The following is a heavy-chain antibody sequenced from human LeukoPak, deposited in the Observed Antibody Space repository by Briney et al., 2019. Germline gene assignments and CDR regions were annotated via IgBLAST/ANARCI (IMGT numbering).Heavy chain of an antibody. J-gene: IGHJ4*02. CDR3: ARALKPGYCSGGSCHAGY. V-gene: IGHV3-23*01. CDR1: GSSFSSYA. D-gene: IGHD2-15*01. Sequence: LPGGSLRLSCAASGSSFSSYAMSWVRQAPGKGLEWVSGISDSGGSTFYADSVKGRFTISRDNSKKKLFLQVDSLRVEDTAVYCCARALKPGYCSGGSCHAGYWGQGTLVTVSS. CDR2: ISDSGGST.